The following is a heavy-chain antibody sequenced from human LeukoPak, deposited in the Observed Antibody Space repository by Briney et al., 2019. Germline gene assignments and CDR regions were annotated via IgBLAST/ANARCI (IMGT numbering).Heavy chain of an antibody. Sequence: GSSVKVSCKASGGTFSSYAISWVRQAPGQGLVWMGRIIPIFGIANYAQKFQGRVTITADKSTSTAYMELSSLRSEDTAVYYCARERIQLQEMDVWGQGTTVTVSS. CDR3: ARERIQLQEMDV. D-gene: IGHD5-18*01. CDR2: IIPIFGIA. CDR1: GGTFSSYA. J-gene: IGHJ6*02. V-gene: IGHV1-69*04.